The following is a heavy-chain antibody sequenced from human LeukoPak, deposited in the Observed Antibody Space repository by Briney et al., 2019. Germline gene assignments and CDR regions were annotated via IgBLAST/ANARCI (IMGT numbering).Heavy chain of an antibody. CDR3: AKQEYSSGWYYYYCGMDV. V-gene: IGHV3-30*18. CDR2: ISYDGSNK. D-gene: IGHD6-19*01. J-gene: IGHJ6*02. CDR1: GFTFSSYG. Sequence: GGSLRLSCAASGFTFSSYGMHWVRQAPGKGLEWVAVISYDGSNKYYADSVKGRFTISRDNSKNTLYLQMNSLRAEDTAVYYCAKQEYSSGWYYYYCGMDVWGQGTTVTVSS.